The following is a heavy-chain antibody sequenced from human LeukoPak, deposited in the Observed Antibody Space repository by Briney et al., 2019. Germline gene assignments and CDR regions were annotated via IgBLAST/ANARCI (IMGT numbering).Heavy chain of an antibody. CDR2: INAGNGDT. J-gene: IGHJ5*02. CDR1: GYTFTNYA. V-gene: IGHV1-3*01. Sequence: ASVKVSCKASGYTFTNYAIHWVRQAPGQRLEWTGWINAGNGDTKYSQKFQGRVTITRDTSASTAYMDLSSLRSEDTAVYYCARDPGPIYGDYEKISWFDPWGQGTLVSVSS. CDR3: ARDPGPIYGDYEKISWFDP. D-gene: IGHD4-17*01.